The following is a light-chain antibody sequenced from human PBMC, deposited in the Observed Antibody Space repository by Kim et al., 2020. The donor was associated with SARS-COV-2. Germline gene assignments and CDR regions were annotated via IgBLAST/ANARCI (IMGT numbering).Light chain of an antibody. J-gene: IGKJ5*01. V-gene: IGKV1-33*01. CDR2: DAS. CDR3: QQFDDLVV. Sequence: IRMTQSPSSLSASVGDRVTMTCQASQDITTSLNWYQHKPGTVPKLLIYDASSLDTGVPSRFSGTGSGTDFSLTINNLESEDFATYYCQQFDDLVVFGPGTRLEIK. CDR1: QDITTS.